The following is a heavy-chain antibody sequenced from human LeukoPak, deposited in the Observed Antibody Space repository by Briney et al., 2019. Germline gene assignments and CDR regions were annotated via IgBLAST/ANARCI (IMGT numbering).Heavy chain of an antibody. CDR1: GGTFSSYA. V-gene: IGHV1-69*13. J-gene: IGHJ4*02. Sequence: SVKVSCKASGGTFSSYAISWVRQAPGQGLEWMGGIIPIFGTANYAQKFQGRVTITADESTSTVYMELSSLRSEDTAVYYCARELRLGELSLSFDYWGQGTLVTVSS. CDR3: ARELRLGELSLSFDY. D-gene: IGHD3-16*02. CDR2: IIPIFGTA.